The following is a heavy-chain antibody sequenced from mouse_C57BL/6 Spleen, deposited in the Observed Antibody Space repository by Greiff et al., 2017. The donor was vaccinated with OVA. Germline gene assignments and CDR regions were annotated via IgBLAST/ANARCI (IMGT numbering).Heavy chain of an antibody. Sequence: VQLQQSGAELARPGASVTMSCKASGYTFTSSTMHWVKQRPGQGLEWIGYINPSSGYTKYNQKFKDKATLTADKSSSTAYMKLSSLTSEDAAVDYCARGEYGNYYSWFAYWGQGTLVTVSA. CDR1: GYTFTSST. V-gene: IGHV1-4*01. CDR2: INPSSGYT. D-gene: IGHD2-10*02. J-gene: IGHJ3*01. CDR3: ARGEYGNYYSWFAY.